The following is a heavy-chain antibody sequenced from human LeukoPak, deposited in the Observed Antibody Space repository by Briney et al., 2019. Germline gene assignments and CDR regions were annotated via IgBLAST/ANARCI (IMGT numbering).Heavy chain of an antibody. CDR2: FSFNGEST. D-gene: IGHD3-16*01. V-gene: IGHV3-23*01. J-gene: IGHJ4*02. Sequence: GGSLRLSCAASGFTFSSYAMTWVRQAPGKGLEWVSSFSFNGESTYYADSVKGRFTISRDNSKNTLYLQMNSLRDEDTAVYYCAKFEFGFWGQGTLVTVSS. CDR1: GFTFSSYA. CDR3: AKFEFGF.